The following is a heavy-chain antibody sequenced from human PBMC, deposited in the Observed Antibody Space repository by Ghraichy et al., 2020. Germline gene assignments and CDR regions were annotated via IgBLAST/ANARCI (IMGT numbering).Heavy chain of an antibody. CDR1: GYTFTSYG. J-gene: IGHJ3*02. Sequence: ASVKVSCKASGYTFTSYGISLVRQAPGQGLKWMGWISAYNGNTNYAQKLQGRVTMTTDTSTSTAYMELRSLRSDDTDVYYCARDRAELRFLTNDAFDIWGQGTMVTVSS. CDR3: ARDRAELRFLTNDAFDI. CDR2: ISAYNGNT. D-gene: IGHD3-3*01. V-gene: IGHV1-18*01.